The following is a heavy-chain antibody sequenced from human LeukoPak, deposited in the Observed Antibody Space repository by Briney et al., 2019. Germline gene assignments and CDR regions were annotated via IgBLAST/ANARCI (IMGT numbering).Heavy chain of an antibody. V-gene: IGHV4-59*08. CDR1: GDYIGSYY. Sequence: PSETLSLTCTVSGDYIGSYYWSWIRQPPGKGLEWIGYIYYTGSTNYNPSLKGRVTISVDTSKNQFSLKVNPVTAADTAVYFRARHRYGDVYHFDLWGPGSLVTVSS. J-gene: IGHJ4*02. CDR2: IYYTGST. D-gene: IGHD3-16*01. CDR3: ARHRYGDVYHFDL.